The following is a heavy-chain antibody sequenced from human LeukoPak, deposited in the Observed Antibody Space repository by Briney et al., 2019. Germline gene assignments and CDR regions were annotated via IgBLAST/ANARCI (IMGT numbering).Heavy chain of an antibody. CDR3: ARDKPLTYYDFWSGYYAFDY. V-gene: IGHV3-21*01. CDR1: GFTFSSYS. J-gene: IGHJ4*02. CDR2: ISSSSSYI. D-gene: IGHD3-3*01. Sequence: GGSLRLSGAASGFTFSSYSMNWVRQAPGKGLEGVSSISSSSSYIYYADSVKGRFTISRDNAKNSLYLQMNSLRAEDTAVYYCARDKPLTYYDFWSGYYAFDYWGQGTLVTVSS.